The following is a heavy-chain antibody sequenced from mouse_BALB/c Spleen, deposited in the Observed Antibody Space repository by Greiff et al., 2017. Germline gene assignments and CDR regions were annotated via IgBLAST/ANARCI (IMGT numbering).Heavy chain of an antibody. D-gene: IGHD4-1*01. J-gene: IGHJ4*01. Sequence: VQLQQPGAELVKPGASVKLSCKASGYTFTSYWMHWVKQRPGQGLEWIGEINPSNGRTNYNEKFKSKATLTVDKSSSTAYMQLSSLTSEDSAVYYCATLTVTGYAMDYWGQGTSVTVSS. CDR1: GYTFTSYW. CDR3: ATLTVTGYAMDY. V-gene: IGHV1S81*02. CDR2: INPSNGRT.